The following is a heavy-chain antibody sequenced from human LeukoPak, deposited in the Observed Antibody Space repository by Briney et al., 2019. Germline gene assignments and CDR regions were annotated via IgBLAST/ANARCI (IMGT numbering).Heavy chain of an antibody. Sequence: GGSLRLSCAASGFTFSSYSMNWVRQAPGKGLEWVSSISSSSSYIYYADSVKGRFTISRDNAKNSLYLQMNSLRAEDTAVYYCAGNGSSSSFDYWGQGTLVTVSS. CDR3: AGNGSSSSFDY. V-gene: IGHV3-21*01. D-gene: IGHD6-6*01. CDR1: GFTFSSYS. J-gene: IGHJ4*02. CDR2: ISSSSSYI.